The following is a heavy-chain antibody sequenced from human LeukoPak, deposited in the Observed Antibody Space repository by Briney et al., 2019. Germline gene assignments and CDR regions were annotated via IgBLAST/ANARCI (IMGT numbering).Heavy chain of an antibody. V-gene: IGHV4-34*01. D-gene: IGHD1-26*01. J-gene: IGHJ4*02. CDR2: INHSGST. CDR3: ASGASVGANGYYFDY. CDR1: GGSFSGYY. Sequence: PSETLSLTCAVYGGSFSGYYWSWIRQPPGKGLEWIGEINHSGSTNYNPSLKSRVTISVDTSKNQFSLKLSSVTAANTAVYYCASGASVGANGYYFDYWGQGTPVTVSS.